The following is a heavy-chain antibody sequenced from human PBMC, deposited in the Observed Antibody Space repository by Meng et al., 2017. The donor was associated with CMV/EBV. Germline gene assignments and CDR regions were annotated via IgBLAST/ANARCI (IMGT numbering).Heavy chain of an antibody. J-gene: IGHJ5*02. CDR1: GGSLGGYY. CDR3: ARGRFVYCSSTSCYTRWNWFDP. D-gene: IGHD2-2*02. Sequence: GSLGPSSAVKGGSLGGYYWSWIRQPPGKGLEWIGEINHSGSTNYNPSLKSRVTISVDTSKNQFSLKLSSVTAADTAVYYCARGRFVYCSSTSCYTRWNWFDPWGQGTLVTVSS. CDR2: INHSGST. V-gene: IGHV4-34*01.